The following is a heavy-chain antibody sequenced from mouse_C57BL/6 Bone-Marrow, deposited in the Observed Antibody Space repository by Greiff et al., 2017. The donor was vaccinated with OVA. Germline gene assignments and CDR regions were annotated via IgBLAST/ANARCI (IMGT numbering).Heavy chain of an antibody. D-gene: IGHD3-2*02. Sequence: EVQVVESGGDLVKPGGSLKLSCAASGFTFSSYGMSWVRQTPDKRLEWVATISSGGSYTYYPDSVKGRFTISRDNAKNTLYLQMSSLKSEDTAMYYCARRPRQLRLEYYFDYWGQGTTLTVSS. V-gene: IGHV5-6*01. CDR2: ISSGGSYT. CDR3: ARRPRQLRLEYYFDY. CDR1: GFTFSSYG. J-gene: IGHJ2*01.